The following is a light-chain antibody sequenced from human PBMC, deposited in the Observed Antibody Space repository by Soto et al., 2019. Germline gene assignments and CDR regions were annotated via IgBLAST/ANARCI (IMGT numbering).Light chain of an antibody. J-gene: IGKJ1*01. CDR1: QRVSSN. V-gene: IGKV3-15*01. CDR2: GAS. Sequence: EIVMTQSPATLSVSPGERATLSCRASQRVSSNLAWYQQKPGQAPRLLIYGASTRATGIPARFSGSGSETELTLTISSLQSEDFEVYYCQQYNNWPPWTFGQGTKVEIK. CDR3: QQYNNWPPWT.